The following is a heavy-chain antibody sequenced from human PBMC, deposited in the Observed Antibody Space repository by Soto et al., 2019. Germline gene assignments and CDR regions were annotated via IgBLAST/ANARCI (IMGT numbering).Heavy chain of an antibody. Sequence: QVQLQESGPGLVRPSETLSLTRTVSGGSISSYSWSWIRQPPGKGLEWIGYIYYSGSTNYNPSLRSRVTISIRTSKHPFSLKLCSVTAADTAVYYCARAVVPTTLVYFDFWGPGTLVTVSS. CDR2: IYYSGST. D-gene: IGHD2-15*01. CDR1: GGSISSYS. V-gene: IGHV4-59*01. J-gene: IGHJ4*02. CDR3: ARAVVPTTLVYFDF.